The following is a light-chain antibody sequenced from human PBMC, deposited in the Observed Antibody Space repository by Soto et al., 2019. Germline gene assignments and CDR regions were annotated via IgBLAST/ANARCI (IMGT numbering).Light chain of an antibody. CDR1: QSVYSL. CDR2: DAA. CDR3: QQRANLWL. J-gene: IGKJ1*01. V-gene: IGKV3-11*01. Sequence: EIVLSQSPATLSLSPGERATLSCRASQSVYSLLAWYQQKPGQAPRLLIYDAANRATGIPARFSGSGYGTDFTLTISSLEPEDFAVYYCQQRANLWLFGQGTRVQIK.